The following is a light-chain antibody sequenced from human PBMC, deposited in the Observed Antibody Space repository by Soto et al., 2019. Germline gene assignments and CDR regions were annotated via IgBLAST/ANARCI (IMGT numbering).Light chain of an antibody. CDR2: AAS. Sequence: DIQLTQSPSLLSASVGDRVTITCRASQAISTYLALYQQTSGKAPKLLISAASTLQRGVPSRFRGSGSGTQFPLTISSLQPEDFATYYCQQLNAYPLTFGGGTKVDIK. J-gene: IGKJ4*01. CDR1: QAISTY. CDR3: QQLNAYPLT. V-gene: IGKV1-9*01.